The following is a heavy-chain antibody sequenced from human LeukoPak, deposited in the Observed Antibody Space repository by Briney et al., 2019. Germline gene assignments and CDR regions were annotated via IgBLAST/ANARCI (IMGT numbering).Heavy chain of an antibody. CDR3: ARETLYYDSSGYYDY. Sequence: ASVKVSCKASGGTFSSYAISWVRQAPGQGLEWMGGIIPIFGTANYAQKFQGRVTITADESTSTAYMELSSLRSEDTAVYYCARETLYYDSSGYYDYWGQGTLVTVSS. J-gene: IGHJ4*02. V-gene: IGHV1-69*01. CDR2: IIPIFGTA. CDR1: GGTFSSYA. D-gene: IGHD3-22*01.